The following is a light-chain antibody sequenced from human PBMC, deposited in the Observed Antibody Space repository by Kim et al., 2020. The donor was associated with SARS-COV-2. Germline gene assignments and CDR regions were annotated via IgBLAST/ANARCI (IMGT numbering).Light chain of an antibody. CDR1: QSISTY. J-gene: IGKJ1*01. Sequence: GDRVTNTCRASQSISTYLAWYQQKPGKAPKLLIYDASSLESGVPSRFSGSGSGTEFTLTISSPQPDDFATYYCQQYTTYWTFGQGTKVDIK. CDR2: DAS. V-gene: IGKV1-5*01. CDR3: QQYTTYWT.